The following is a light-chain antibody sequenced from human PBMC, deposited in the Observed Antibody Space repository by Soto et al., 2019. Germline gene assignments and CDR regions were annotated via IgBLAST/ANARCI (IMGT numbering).Light chain of an antibody. CDR2: EVS. Sequence: QSALTQPASVSGSPGQSITISCTGTSSDVGGYNYVSWYQQHPGKAPKLMIYEVSNRPSGVSNRFSGSNSDNTASLTISGLQAEDEADYYCSSYTSSSTYVFGTGTKLTVL. CDR3: SSYTSSSTYV. CDR1: SSDVGGYNY. V-gene: IGLV2-14*01. J-gene: IGLJ1*01.